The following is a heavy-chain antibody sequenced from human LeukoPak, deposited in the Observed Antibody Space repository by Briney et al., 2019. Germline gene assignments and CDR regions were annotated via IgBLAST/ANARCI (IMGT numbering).Heavy chain of an antibody. CDR3: ARDLGSAQPGF. J-gene: IGHJ4*02. CDR2: MYHSGSI. CDR1: GFTFSSYW. V-gene: IGHV4-4*02. Sequence: SGGSLRLSCAASGFTFSSYWMHWVRQPPGKGLEWIGEMYHSGSINYNPSLKSRVTISVDISKNQFSLRLNSVTAADTAVYYCARDLGSAQPGFWGQGTLVTVSS. D-gene: IGHD6-25*01.